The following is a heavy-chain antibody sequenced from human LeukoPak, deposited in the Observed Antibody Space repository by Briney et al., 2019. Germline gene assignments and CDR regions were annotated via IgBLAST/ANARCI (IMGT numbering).Heavy chain of an antibody. CDR3: ARDIASVQHQD. CDR2: ISGYNGNT. J-gene: IGHJ4*02. V-gene: IGHV1-18*01. CDR1: GYTFTNYG. D-gene: IGHD1-1*01. Sequence: ASVKVSCKTSGYTFTNYGISWVRQAPGQGLEWMGWISGYNGNTNYVQKFRGRVAMTADTSTSTVYMELGSLISDDTAVYYCARDIASVQHQDWGQGTLVTVSS.